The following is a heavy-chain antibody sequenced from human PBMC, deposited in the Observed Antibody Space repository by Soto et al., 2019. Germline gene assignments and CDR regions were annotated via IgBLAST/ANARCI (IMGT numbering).Heavy chain of an antibody. CDR1: GFTFSNAW. Sequence: EVQLVESGGGLVKPGGSLRLSCAASGFTFSNAWMTWVRQAPGKGLEWVGRIESKTDGGAIDYAAPRKGRFTMSRDDSKHTLYLQMNSLKTEDTAMYYCTTPGLYTSSYYNAVHIWGQGTMVTISS. J-gene: IGHJ3*02. D-gene: IGHD6-13*01. CDR3: TTPGLYTSSYYNAVHI. V-gene: IGHV3-15*04. CDR2: IESKTDGGAI.